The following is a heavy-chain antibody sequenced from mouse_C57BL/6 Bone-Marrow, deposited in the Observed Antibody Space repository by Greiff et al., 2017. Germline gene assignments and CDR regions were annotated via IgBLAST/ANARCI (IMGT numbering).Heavy chain of an antibody. CDR2: INPYNGDT. D-gene: IGHD1-1*01. J-gene: IGHJ4*01. V-gene: IGHV1-20*01. CDR3: ARESYGSSYDYYAMDY. Sequence: VQLQQSGPELVKPGDSVKISCKASGYSFTGYFMNWVMQSHGKSLEWIGRINPYNGDTFYNQKFKGKATLTVDKSSSTAHMELRSLTSEDSAVYYCARESYGSSYDYYAMDYWGQGTSVTVSS. CDR1: GYSFTGYF.